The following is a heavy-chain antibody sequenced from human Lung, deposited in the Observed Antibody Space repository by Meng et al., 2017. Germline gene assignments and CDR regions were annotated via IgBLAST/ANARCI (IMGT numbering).Heavy chain of an antibody. CDR1: GGSVSDYY. V-gene: IGHV4-34*01. CDR3: ARGPTTMAHDFDY. CDR2: INHSGST. D-gene: IGHD4-11*01. Sequence: QGQRQRWVPGLLTPPGPLPLTCVVSGGSVSDYYWSWIRQPPGKGLEWIGEINHSGSTNYNPSLESRATISVDTSQNNLSLKLSSVTAADSAVYYCARGPTTMAHDFDYWGQGTLVTVSS. J-gene: IGHJ4*02.